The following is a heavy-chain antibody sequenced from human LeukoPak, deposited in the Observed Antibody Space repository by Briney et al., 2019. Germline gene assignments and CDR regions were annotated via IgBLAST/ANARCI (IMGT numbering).Heavy chain of an antibody. D-gene: IGHD3-3*01. J-gene: IGHJ4*02. CDR1: GYSISSGYY. CDR2: IYHSGST. CDR3: ARWRGSGYDFWSGYYIPYYFDY. V-gene: IGHV4-38-2*02. Sequence: SETLSLTCTVSGYSISSGYYWGWIRQPPGKGLEWIGSIYHSGSTYYNPSLKSRVTISVDTSKNQFSLKLSSVTAADTAVYYCARWRGSGYDFWSGYYIPYYFDYWGQGTLVTVSS.